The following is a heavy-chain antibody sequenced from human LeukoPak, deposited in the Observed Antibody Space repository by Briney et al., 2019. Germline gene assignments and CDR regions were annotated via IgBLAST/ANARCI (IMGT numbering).Heavy chain of an antibody. CDR2: IYYSGST. V-gene: IGHV4-59*13. CDR1: GGSISSYY. Sequence: SETLSLTCTVSGGSISSYYWSWIRQPPGKGLEWIGYIYYSGSTNYNPSLKSRVTISVDTSKNQFSLKLSSVTAADTAVYYCARAGVVRGVIGYYGMDVWGQGTTVTVSS. D-gene: IGHD3-10*01. CDR3: ARAGVVRGVIGYYGMDV. J-gene: IGHJ6*02.